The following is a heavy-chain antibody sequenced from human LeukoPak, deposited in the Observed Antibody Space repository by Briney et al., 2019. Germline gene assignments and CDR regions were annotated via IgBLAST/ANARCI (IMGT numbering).Heavy chain of an antibody. V-gene: IGHV1-69*04. CDR3: ASTVTTHLVY. J-gene: IGHJ4*02. CDR2: IIPILGIA. Sequence: SVKVSCKASGGTFISYAISWVRQAPGQGLEWMGRIIPILGIANYAQKFQGRVTITADESTSTAYMELSSLRSEDTAVYYCASTVTTHLVYWGQGTLVTVSS. D-gene: IGHD4-17*01. CDR1: GGTFISYA.